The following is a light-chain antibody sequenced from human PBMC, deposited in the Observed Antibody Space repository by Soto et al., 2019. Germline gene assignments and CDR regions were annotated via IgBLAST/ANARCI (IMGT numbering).Light chain of an antibody. CDR1: QTVRSSY. J-gene: IGKJ5*01. CDR3: PPLCNWPPIT. CDR2: PAS. V-gene: IGKV3-11*01. Sequence: TQSTTTLSVSPGERATHSGRAIQTVRSSYLASYQQKPGHAPCLLIYPASDRATGIPARFSGGGSGTGFTLTISILEPEDFAVYYCPPLCNWPPITFRQGTRL.